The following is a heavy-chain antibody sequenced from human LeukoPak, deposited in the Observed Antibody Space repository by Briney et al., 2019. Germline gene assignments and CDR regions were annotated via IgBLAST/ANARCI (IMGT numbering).Heavy chain of an antibody. V-gene: IGHV4-39*01. CDR2: IYYSGST. Sequence: SETLSLTCTVSGGSISSSCYYWGWIRQPPGKGLEWIGSIYYSGSTYYNPSLKSRVTISVDTSKNQFSLKLSSVTAADTAVYYCARRTFGNSRDYWGQGTLVTVSS. CDR3: ARRTFGNSRDY. CDR1: GGSISSSCYY. J-gene: IGHJ4*02. D-gene: IGHD4-23*01.